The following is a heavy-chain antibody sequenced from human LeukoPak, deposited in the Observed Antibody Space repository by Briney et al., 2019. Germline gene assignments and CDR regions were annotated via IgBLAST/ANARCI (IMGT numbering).Heavy chain of an antibody. J-gene: IGHJ4*02. CDR3: ARGSQRLPIPIDY. D-gene: IGHD6-25*01. CDR2: INPSGGST. CDR1: GYTFTSYY. Sequence: GSVKVSCRASGYTFTSYYMDWVRQAPGQGLEWVGIINPSGGSTSYAQKFQGRVTMTRDMSTSTVYMELSSLRSEDTAVYYCARGSQRLPIPIDYWGQGTLVTVSS. V-gene: IGHV1-46*01.